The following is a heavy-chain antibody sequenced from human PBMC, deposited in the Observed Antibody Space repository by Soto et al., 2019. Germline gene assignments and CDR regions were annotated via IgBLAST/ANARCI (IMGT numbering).Heavy chain of an antibody. CDR1: GGSISSYY. Sequence: SETLSLTCTVSGGSISSYYWSWIRQPPGKGLEWIGYIYYSGSTNYNPSLKSRVTISVDTSKNQFSLKLSSVTAADTAVYYCARRARCSGGTVTKIYYFDYWGQGTLVTVSS. CDR3: ARRARCSGGTVTKIYYFDY. CDR2: IYYSGST. V-gene: IGHV4-59*08. D-gene: IGHD4-17*01. J-gene: IGHJ4*02.